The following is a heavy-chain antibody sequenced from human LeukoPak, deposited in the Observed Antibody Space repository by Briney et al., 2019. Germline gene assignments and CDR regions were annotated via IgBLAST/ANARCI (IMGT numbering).Heavy chain of an antibody. CDR1: GFTFSNAW. CDR3: TTLGYCSSTSCYDFDY. Sequence: KPGGSLRLSCAASGFTFSNAWMSWVRQAPGKGLEWVGRIKSKTDGGTTNYAAPVKGRFTISRDDSKNTLYLQMNSQKTEDTAVYYCTTLGYCSSTSCYDFDYWGQGTLVTVSS. CDR2: IKSKTDGGTT. V-gene: IGHV3-15*01. D-gene: IGHD2-2*01. J-gene: IGHJ4*02.